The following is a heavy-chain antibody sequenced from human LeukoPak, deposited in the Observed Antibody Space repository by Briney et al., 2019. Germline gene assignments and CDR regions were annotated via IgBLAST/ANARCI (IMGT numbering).Heavy chain of an antibody. CDR2: ISGNGGSI. J-gene: IGHJ4*02. Sequence: GGSLRLSCAASGFTFSGYAMRWVRQAPGKGLEWVSGISGNGGSIDYADSVKGRFTISRDNAKNSPYLQRNSLRAEDTAVYYCATGYRGSYTSYLDYWGQGTLVTVSS. CDR3: ATGYRGSYTSYLDY. D-gene: IGHD2-2*02. V-gene: IGHV3-9*01. CDR1: GFTFSGYA.